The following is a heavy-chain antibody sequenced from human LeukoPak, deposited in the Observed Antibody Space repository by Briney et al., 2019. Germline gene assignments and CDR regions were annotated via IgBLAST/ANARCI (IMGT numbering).Heavy chain of an antibody. V-gene: IGHV4-59*01. CDR2: IYYSGST. D-gene: IGHD6-13*01. CDR1: GGSISSYY. Sequence: SETLSLTCTVSGGSISSYYWSWIRQPPGKGLEWIGYIYYSGSTNYNPSLESRVTISVDTSKNQFSLKLSSVTAADTAVYYCARAHSSSWSGPRVSRGPPPYYFDYWGQGTLVTVSS. J-gene: IGHJ4*02. CDR3: ARAHSSSWSGPRVSRGPPPYYFDY.